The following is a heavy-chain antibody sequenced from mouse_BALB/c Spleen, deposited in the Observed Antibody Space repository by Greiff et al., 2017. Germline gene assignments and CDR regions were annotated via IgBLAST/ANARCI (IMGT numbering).Heavy chain of an antibody. J-gene: IGHJ4*01. CDR3: ARRGSSLYAMDY. CDR1: GFAFSSYD. D-gene: IGHD1-1*01. Sequence: EVHLVESGGGLVKPGGSLKLSCAASGFAFSSYDMSWVRQTPEKRLEWVAYISNGGGSTYYPDTVKGRFTISRDNAKNTLYLQMSSLKSEDTAMYYCARRGSSLYAMDYWGQGTSVTVSS. CDR2: ISNGGGST. V-gene: IGHV5-12-1*01.